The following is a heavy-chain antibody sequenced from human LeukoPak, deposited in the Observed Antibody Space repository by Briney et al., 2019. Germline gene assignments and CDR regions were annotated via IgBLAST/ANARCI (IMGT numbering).Heavy chain of an antibody. CDR2: IDPNSGGT. CDR1: GYTFTGYY. Sequence: ASVRVSCKASGYTFTGYYMHWVRQAPGQGLEWMGRIDPNSGGTNYAQKFQGRVTMTRDTSISTAYMELSRLRSDDTAVYYCARGGGSHYYYYMDVWGKGTTVTVSS. V-gene: IGHV1-2*06. D-gene: IGHD6-19*01. CDR3: ARGGGSHYYYYMDV. J-gene: IGHJ6*03.